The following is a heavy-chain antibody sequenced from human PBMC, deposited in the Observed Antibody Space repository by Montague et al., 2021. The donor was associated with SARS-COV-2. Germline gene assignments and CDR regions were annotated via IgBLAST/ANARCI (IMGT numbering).Heavy chain of an antibody. V-gene: IGHV4-39*01. Sequence: SETLSLTCTVSGGSISSSSYYWGWILQPPGKGLEWIGSIYYSGSTYYNPSLKSRVTISVDTSKNQFSLKLSSVTAADTAVYYCARQENSSGWFKPDAFDIWGQGTMVTVSS. CDR3: ARQENSSGWFKPDAFDI. CDR2: IYYSGST. D-gene: IGHD6-19*01. J-gene: IGHJ3*02. CDR1: GGSISSSSYY.